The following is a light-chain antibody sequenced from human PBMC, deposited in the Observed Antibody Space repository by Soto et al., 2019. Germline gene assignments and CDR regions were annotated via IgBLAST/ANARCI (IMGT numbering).Light chain of an antibody. CDR3: QQRDSWPLT. CDR1: QSVSSD. Sequence: EIVLTQSPATLSLSPGERATLSCRASQSVSSDLAWYQQKPGQAPRLLIYDVSDRATGVPARFSGSGSGTDFPLTISSLEPEDYAIYYCQQRDSWPLTFGGGTKVEIK. CDR2: DVS. V-gene: IGKV3-11*01. J-gene: IGKJ4*01.